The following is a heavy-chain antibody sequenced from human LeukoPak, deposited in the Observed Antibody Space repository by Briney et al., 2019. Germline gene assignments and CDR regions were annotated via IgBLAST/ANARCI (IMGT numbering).Heavy chain of an antibody. J-gene: IGHJ5*02. V-gene: IGHV1-69*04. D-gene: IGHD3-10*01. Sequence: SVKVSCKASGGTFSSYAISWVRQAPGQGLEWMGRIIPIFGIANYAQKFQGRVTITRDTSASTAYMELSSLRSEDTAVYYCARDPITMVRGGQNWFDPWGQGTLVTVSS. CDR3: ARDPITMVRGGQNWFDP. CDR1: GGTFSSYA. CDR2: IIPIFGIA.